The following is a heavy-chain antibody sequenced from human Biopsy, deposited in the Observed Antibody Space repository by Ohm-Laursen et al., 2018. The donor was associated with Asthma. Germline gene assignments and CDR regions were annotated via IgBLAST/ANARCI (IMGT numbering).Heavy chain of an antibody. CDR1: GYTFNSAG. V-gene: IGHV1-18*01. Sequence: SVKVSCKTSGYTFNSAGITWVRQAPGQGLEWMGWISVYNGNTKVAQKLQDRVTMITDTSTSTAYMELRSLRSDDTAVYFCERAVDYSHYYGIDVWGQGTTVT. CDR2: ISVYNGNT. J-gene: IGHJ6*02. D-gene: IGHD3-10*01. CDR3: ERAVDYSHYYGIDV.